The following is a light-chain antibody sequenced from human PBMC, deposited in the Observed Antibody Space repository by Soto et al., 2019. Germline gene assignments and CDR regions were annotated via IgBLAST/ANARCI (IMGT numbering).Light chain of an antibody. Sequence: DIQMTQSPSSVSASVGDRVTFTCRASQDINTWLAWYQKKPGKAPHLLIYAASTLHSGVPSRFSGSGSGTHFTLTISSLQPEDFGTYYCQQANSFPLTFGGGTKVDIK. CDR1: QDINTW. CDR2: AAS. J-gene: IGKJ4*01. V-gene: IGKV1-12*01. CDR3: QQANSFPLT.